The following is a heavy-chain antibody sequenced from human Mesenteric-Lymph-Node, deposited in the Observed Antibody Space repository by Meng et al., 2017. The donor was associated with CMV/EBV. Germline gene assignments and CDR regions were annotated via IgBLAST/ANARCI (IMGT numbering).Heavy chain of an antibody. D-gene: IGHD6-13*01. Sequence: GGSLRLSCKGSGYSFTSYWIAWVRQMPGKGLEWMGIIYPTDSDTRYSPSFQGQVTISADKSITTAYLQWSNLKASDTAMFYCARPIAAAVDAFDIWGRGTMVTVSS. CDR3: ARPIAAAVDAFDI. CDR2: IYPTDSDT. V-gene: IGHV5-51*01. J-gene: IGHJ3*02. CDR1: GYSFTSYW.